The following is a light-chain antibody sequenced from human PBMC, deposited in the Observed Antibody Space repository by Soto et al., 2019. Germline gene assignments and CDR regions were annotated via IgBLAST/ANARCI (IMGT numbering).Light chain of an antibody. V-gene: IGLV1-40*01. CDR3: QSDDSSLSGSYV. CDR2: GNS. J-gene: IGLJ1*01. Sequence: QSVLTPPPSVSGAPGQRVTISCTGSSSNIGAGSDVPWYQQLPGTAPKLLISGNSNRPSGVPDRFSGSKSGTSASLSITGLQAEDEADYYCQSDDSSLSGSYVVGTGTKLTVL. CDR1: SSNIGAGSD.